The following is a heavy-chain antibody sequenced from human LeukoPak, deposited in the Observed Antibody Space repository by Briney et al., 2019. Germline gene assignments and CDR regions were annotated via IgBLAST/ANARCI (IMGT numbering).Heavy chain of an antibody. V-gene: IGHV4-31*03. Sequence: SETLSLTCTVSGGSVSSGSYYWSWIRQPPGKGLEWIGYIYYSGSTYYNPSLKSRVTISVDTSKNQFSLKLSSVTAADTAVYYCARDSEDFDVWGQGTTVTVSS. CDR1: GGSVSSGSYY. CDR2: IYYSGST. J-gene: IGHJ6*02. D-gene: IGHD3-3*01. CDR3: ARDSEDFDV.